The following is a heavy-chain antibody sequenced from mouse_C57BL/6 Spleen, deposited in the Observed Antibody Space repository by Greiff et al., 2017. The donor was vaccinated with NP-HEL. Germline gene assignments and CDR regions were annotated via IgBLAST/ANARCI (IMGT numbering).Heavy chain of an antibody. CDR3: ARFGDIAY. V-gene: IGHV1-50*01. J-gene: IGHJ3*01. Sequence: VQLQQSGAELVKPGASVKLSCKASGYTFTSSWMQWVKQRPGQGLEWIGELAPPDSYTNYNQQFKGNATLTVDTSSSTAYMQLSSLTSEDSAVYYCARFGDIAYWGQGTLVTVSA. D-gene: IGHD3-1*01. CDR2: LAPPDSYT. CDR1: GYTFTSSW.